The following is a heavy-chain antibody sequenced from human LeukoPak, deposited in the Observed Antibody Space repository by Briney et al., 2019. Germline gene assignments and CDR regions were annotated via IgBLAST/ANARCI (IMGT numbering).Heavy chain of an antibody. CDR1: GGSISSGGYY. D-gene: IGHD1-20*01. Sequence: PSGTLSLTCTVSGGSISSGGYYWSWIRQHPGKGLEWIGYIYYSGSTYYNPSLKSRVTISVDTSKNQFSLKLSSVTAADTAVYYCARAPDNWNDYFDYWGQGTLVTVSS. J-gene: IGHJ4*02. CDR3: ARAPDNWNDYFDY. CDR2: IYYSGST. V-gene: IGHV4-31*03.